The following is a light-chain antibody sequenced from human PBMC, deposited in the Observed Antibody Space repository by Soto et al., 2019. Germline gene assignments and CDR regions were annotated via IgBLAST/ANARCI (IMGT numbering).Light chain of an antibody. CDR1: QNIGRS. J-gene: IGKJ1*01. CDR2: QAS. Sequence: DIQMTQSPSTLSASVGDRVTITCRASQNIGRSLAWYQQKPGKAPKVLIYQASSLDSGVPSRFSGSGYGTEFTITINTLQPDDFATYYCRQYEYYWTFGQGTKVDVK. CDR3: RQYEYYWT. V-gene: IGKV1-5*03.